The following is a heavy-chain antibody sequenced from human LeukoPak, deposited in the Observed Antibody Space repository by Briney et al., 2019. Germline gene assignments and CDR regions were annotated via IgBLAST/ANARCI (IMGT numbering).Heavy chain of an antibody. J-gene: IGHJ4*02. V-gene: IGHV3-21*01. D-gene: IGHD6-19*01. CDR1: VFTLSSYS. CDR2: ISSSSSYI. CDR3: ARVQRIAVPN. Sequence: GGSLRLSCAASVFTLSSYSMSWVRQARWKGREWVSSISSSSSYIYYADSVKGRFTISRDNAKNSLYLQMNSLRAEDTAVYYCARVQRIAVPNWGQGTLVTVSS.